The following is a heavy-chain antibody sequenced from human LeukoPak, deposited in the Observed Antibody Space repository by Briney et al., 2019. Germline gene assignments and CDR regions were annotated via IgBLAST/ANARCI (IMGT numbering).Heavy chain of an antibody. D-gene: IGHD2-21*02. CDR3: ARARYCGGDCYSLAFFDYYYYYMDV. Sequence: PGGSLRLSCAASGFTFSSYWMHWVRQAPGEGLVWVSRINSDRSSTSYADSVKGRFTISRDNAKNTLYLQMNSLRAEDTAVYYCARARYCGGDCYSLAFFDYYYYYMDVWGKGTTVTVSS. V-gene: IGHV3-74*01. J-gene: IGHJ6*03. CDR1: GFTFSSYW. CDR2: INSDRSST.